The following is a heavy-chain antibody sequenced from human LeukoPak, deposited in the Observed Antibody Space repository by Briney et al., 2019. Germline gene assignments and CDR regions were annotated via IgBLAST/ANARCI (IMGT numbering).Heavy chain of an antibody. CDR1: GFTFGSYA. CDR2: ISYDGSNK. D-gene: IGHD3-22*01. J-gene: IGHJ4*02. CDR3: ARVRLDSSGYYYSYYFDY. V-gene: IGHV3-30-3*01. Sequence: GGSLRLSCAASGFTFGSYAMHWVRQAPGKGLEWVAVISYDGSNKYYADSVKGRFTISRDNSKNTLYLQMNSLRAEDTAVYYCARVRLDSSGYYYSYYFDYWGQGTLVTVSS.